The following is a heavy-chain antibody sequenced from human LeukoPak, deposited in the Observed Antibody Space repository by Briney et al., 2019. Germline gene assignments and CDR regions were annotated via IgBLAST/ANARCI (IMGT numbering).Heavy chain of an antibody. CDR3: VPTWSGYYSGYFQH. Sequence: HPGGSLRLSCAASGFTFSSYSMNWVRQAPGKGLEWVSYISSSSSTIYYADSVKGRFTISRDNAKNSLYLQMNSLRVEDTAVYYCVPTWSGYYSGYFQHWGQGTLVTVSS. V-gene: IGHV3-48*01. D-gene: IGHD3-3*01. CDR2: ISSSSSTI. CDR1: GFTFSSYS. J-gene: IGHJ1*01.